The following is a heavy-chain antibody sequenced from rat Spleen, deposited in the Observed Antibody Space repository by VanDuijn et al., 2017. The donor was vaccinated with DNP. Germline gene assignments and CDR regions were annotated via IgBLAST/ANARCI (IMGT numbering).Heavy chain of an antibody. Sequence: EVQLVEFGGGLVQPGRSLKVSCAASGFTFSDYYMAWVRQAPTKGLEWVASISTSGGSTYYRDSVKGRFTISRDNAKSTLYLQMNSLRSEDTATYYCTRSQLPGYYYAMDAWGQGTSVTVSS. CDR1: GFTFSDYY. J-gene: IGHJ4*01. V-gene: IGHV5-25*01. CDR3: TRSQLPGYYYAMDA. CDR2: ISTSGGST. D-gene: IGHD1-4*01.